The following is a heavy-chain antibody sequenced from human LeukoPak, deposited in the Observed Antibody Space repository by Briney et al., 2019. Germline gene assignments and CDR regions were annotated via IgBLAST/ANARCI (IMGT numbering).Heavy chain of an antibody. CDR3: ARGMLGSSGSDFDY. D-gene: IGHD6-19*01. V-gene: IGHV1-2*02. Sequence: ASVKVSCKASGYTFTGYYMHWVRQAPGQGLEWMGWINPNSGGTNYAQKFQGRVTMTRDTSISTAYMELSRLRSDDTAVYYCARGMLGSSGSDFDYWGQGTLDTVSS. J-gene: IGHJ4*02. CDR2: INPNSGGT. CDR1: GYTFTGYY.